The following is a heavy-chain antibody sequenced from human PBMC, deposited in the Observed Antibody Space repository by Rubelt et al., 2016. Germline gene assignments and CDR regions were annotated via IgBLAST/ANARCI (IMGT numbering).Heavy chain of an antibody. D-gene: IGHD2-2*02. V-gene: IGHV4-34*01. CDR3: AKDDCSSTSCYRDYYYYMDV. J-gene: IGHJ6*03. CDR2: INHSGST. Sequence: QVQLQQWGAGLLKPSETLSLTCAVYGGSFSGYYWSWIRQPPGKGLEWIGEINHSGSTNYNPSLKSRVTISVDTSKNQFSLKLSSVIAADTAVYYCAKDDCSSTSCYRDYYYYMDVWGKGTTVTVSS. CDR1: GGSFSGYY.